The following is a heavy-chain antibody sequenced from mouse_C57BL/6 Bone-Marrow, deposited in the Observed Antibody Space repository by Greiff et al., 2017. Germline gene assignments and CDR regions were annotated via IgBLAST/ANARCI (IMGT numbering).Heavy chain of an antibody. J-gene: IGHJ1*03. CDR2: ILPSIGRT. CDR3: ARITTVVADWYCDV. D-gene: IGHD1-1*01. V-gene: IGHV15-2*01. Sequence: QVQLKESGSELRSPGSSVKLSCKDFDSEVFPIAYMSWVRQKPGHGFEWIGGILPSIGRTIYGEKFEDKATLDADTLSNTAYLELNSLTSEDSAIYYCARITTVVADWYCDVWGTGTTVTVSS. CDR1: DSEVFPIAY.